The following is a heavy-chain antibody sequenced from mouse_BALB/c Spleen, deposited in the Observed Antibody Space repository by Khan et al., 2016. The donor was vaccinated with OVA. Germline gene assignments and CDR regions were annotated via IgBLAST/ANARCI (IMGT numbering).Heavy chain of an antibody. J-gene: IGHJ2*01. CDR1: GFNIKDTY. CDR3: ARTRNYYGSLDY. CDR2: IDPANGNT. D-gene: IGHD1-1*01. Sequence: VQLQQPGAELVKPGASVKLSCTATGFNIKDTYMHWVKQRPEQGLEWIGRIDPANGNTKYDPKFQGKATITADTSSNTAYLQLSSLTSEDTAVYYCARTRNYYGSLDYWGQGTTLTVSS. V-gene: IGHV14-3*02.